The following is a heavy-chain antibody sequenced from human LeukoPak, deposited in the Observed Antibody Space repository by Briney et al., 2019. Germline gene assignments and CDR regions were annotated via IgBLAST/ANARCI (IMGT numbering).Heavy chain of an antibody. D-gene: IGHD5-18*01. CDR2: ISTSSSTI. V-gene: IGHV3-48*04. J-gene: IGHJ6*03. Sequence: GGSLRLSCAASGFTVSSNYMSWVRQGPGKGLEWGSYISTSSSTIYYADSVKGRFTISRDNTKNALYLQMNSLRAEDTAVYYCARVPSGYTLGYGYYYYYMDVWGKGTTVTVSS. CDR3: ARVPSGYTLGYGYYYYYMDV. CDR1: GFTVSSNY.